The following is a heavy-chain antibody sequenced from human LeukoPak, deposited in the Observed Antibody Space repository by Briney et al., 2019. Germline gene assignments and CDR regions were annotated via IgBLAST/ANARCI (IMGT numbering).Heavy chain of an antibody. CDR2: ISAYNGNT. D-gene: IGHD5-24*01. J-gene: IGHJ3*02. V-gene: IGHV1-18*01. CDR3: ARDRVEMATSDAFDI. Sequence: ASVKVSCKASGYTFTSYGISWVRQAPGQGLEWMGWISAYNGNTNYAQKLQGRVTMTTDTSTSTAYMELRSLRSDDTAVYYCARDRVEMATSDAFDIWGQGTMVTVSS. CDR1: GYTFTSYG.